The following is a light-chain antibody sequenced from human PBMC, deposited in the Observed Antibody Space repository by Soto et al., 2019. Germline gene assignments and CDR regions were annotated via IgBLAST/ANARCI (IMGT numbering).Light chain of an antibody. J-gene: IGLJ1*01. CDR2: EGT. CDR1: RSDVGGYNL. Sequence: QSALTQPASVSGSPGQSITLSCTGSRSDVGGYNLVSWYQHHPGKAPKLMIYEGTKRPSGVSNRFSGSKSANTASLTISGLQAEDEADYYCISYTDRQSYLFGTGTKVTVL. V-gene: IGLV2-14*02. CDR3: ISYTDRQSYL.